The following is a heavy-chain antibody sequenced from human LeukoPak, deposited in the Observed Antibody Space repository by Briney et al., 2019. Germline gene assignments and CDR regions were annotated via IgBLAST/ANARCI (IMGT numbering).Heavy chain of an antibody. CDR3: ARDDR. CDR1: GFTVRSNY. J-gene: IGHJ5*02. Sequence: PGGSLRLSCAASGFTVRSNYMSWVRQAPGKGLEWVSVIYAGGGTKYADSVKGRFTISRDTSKNTLHLQMNSLRVEDTAVYNCARDDRWGQGTLVTVSS. V-gene: IGHV3-66*01. CDR2: IYAGGGT.